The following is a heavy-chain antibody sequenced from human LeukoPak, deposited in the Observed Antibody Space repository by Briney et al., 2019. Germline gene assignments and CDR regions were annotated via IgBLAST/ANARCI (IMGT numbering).Heavy chain of an antibody. CDR3: ARIPSSWSYFDY. V-gene: IGHV3-23*01. D-gene: IGHD6-13*01. CDR2: ISGSGGDT. J-gene: IGHJ4*02. Sequence: GGSLRLSCAASGFTFNNYAMNWVRQAPGKGLEWVSTISGSGGDTYYADSVKGRFTISRENSKNTLYLQMNSLGAEDTAVYYCARIPSSWSYFDYWGQGTLVTVAS. CDR1: GFTFNNYA.